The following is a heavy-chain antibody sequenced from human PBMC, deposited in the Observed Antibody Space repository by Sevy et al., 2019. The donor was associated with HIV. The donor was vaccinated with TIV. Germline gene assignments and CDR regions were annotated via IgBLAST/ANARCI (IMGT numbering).Heavy chain of an antibody. Sequence: SETLSLTCAVSGGSISSNNWWNWVRQTPGKGLEWIGEIYHSGSTNRNPSLKSRVTISVDKSKNQFSLKLSSVTAADTAVCYCARGVGGYCSSTSCHVDYWGQGTLVTVSS. D-gene: IGHD2-2*03. V-gene: IGHV4-4*02. CDR3: ARGVGGYCSSTSCHVDY. CDR2: IYHSGST. CDR1: GGSISSNNW. J-gene: IGHJ4*02.